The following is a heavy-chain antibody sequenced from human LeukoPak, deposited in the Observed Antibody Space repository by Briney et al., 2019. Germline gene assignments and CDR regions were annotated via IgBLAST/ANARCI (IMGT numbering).Heavy chain of an antibody. D-gene: IGHD6-13*01. CDR3: ASCIAAAGSGLDY. CDR2: IYPGDSDT. V-gene: IGHV5-51*01. J-gene: IGHJ4*02. Sequence: GESLKISCKGSGYSFTSYWIGWVRQMPGKGLEWMGIIYPGDSDTRYSPSFQGQVTISADKSISTAYLQWSSLKASGTAMYYCASCIAAAGSGLDYWGQGTLVTVSS. CDR1: GYSFTSYW.